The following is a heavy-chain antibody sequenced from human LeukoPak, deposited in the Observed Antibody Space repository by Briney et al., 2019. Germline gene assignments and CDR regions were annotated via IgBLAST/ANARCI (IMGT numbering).Heavy chain of an antibody. V-gene: IGHV4-59*01. CDR3: ARIPRSVGYYASGVHCFDP. CDR2: IYYSGRT. CDR1: GGSISSYF. Sequence: PSETLSLTCTVSGGSISSYFWTWIRQAPGKGLEWIGSIYYSGRTRYNPSLESRVTISVDTSKKHFSLNLTSVTAADTAVYYCARIPRSVGYYASGVHCFDPWGQGTLVTVSS. D-gene: IGHD3-10*01. J-gene: IGHJ5*02.